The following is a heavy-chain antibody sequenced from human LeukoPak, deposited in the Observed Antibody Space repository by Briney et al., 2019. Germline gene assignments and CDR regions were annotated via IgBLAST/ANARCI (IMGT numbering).Heavy chain of an antibody. D-gene: IGHD1-26*01. CDR2: IYYTGSA. J-gene: IGHJ4*02. Sequence: PSETLSLTCTVSGGSISSNYYYWGWIRQPPGKGLEWIGSIYYTGSAYYNPSLKSRVTISVDTSKNQFSLRLSSVTAADTAVYYCARALMGATESYYFDYWGQGTLVTVSS. CDR3: ARALMGATESYYFDY. CDR1: GGSISSNYYY. V-gene: IGHV4-39*01.